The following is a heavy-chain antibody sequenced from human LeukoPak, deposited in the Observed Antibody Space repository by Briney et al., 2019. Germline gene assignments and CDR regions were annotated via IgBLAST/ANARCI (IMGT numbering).Heavy chain of an antibody. V-gene: IGHV1-69*13. Sequence: SVKVSCKASGGTFSSYAISWVRQAPGQGLELMGGIIPIFATTNYAQKFQGRVTISADESTSTAYMELSSLRSEDTAIYYCARAPTRSYDFVWWGQGTLVTVSS. CDR1: GGTFSSYA. J-gene: IGHJ4*02. D-gene: IGHD3-3*01. CDR2: IIPIFATT. CDR3: ARAPTRSYDFVW.